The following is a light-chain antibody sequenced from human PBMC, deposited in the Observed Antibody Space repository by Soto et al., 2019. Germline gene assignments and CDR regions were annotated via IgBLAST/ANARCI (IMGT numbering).Light chain of an antibody. CDR2: EVN. CDR1: SSDVGGYNY. J-gene: IGLJ1*01. Sequence: QSVLTQPPSATGSPGQSVAISCTGTSSDVGGYNYVSWYQQHPGKAPKLMIYEVNKRPSGVPDLFSGSKSGHTASLTVSGLQAEDEADYYCSSYAGSSNVFGTGTKVTVL. CDR3: SSYAGSSNV. V-gene: IGLV2-8*01.